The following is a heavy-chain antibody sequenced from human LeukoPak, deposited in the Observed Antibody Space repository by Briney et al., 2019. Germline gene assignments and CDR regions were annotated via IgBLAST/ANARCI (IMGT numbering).Heavy chain of an antibody. CDR3: ARVDYGDYSKDFDY. Sequence: SETLSLTCAVYGGSFSRYYWSWIREPPGKGLEWIGEINHSGSTNYNPSLKSRVTMSVDTSKNQFSLKVNSMTAADTAVYYCARVDYGDYSKDFDYWGQGTLVTLSS. CDR1: GGSFSRYY. D-gene: IGHD4-17*01. V-gene: IGHV4-34*01. CDR2: INHSGST. J-gene: IGHJ4*02.